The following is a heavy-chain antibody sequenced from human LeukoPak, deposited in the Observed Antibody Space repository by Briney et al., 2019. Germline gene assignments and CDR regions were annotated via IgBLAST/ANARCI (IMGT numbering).Heavy chain of an antibody. CDR2: IIPVLGIA. CDR1: GGTFSSYA. Sequence: SVKVSCKASGGTFSSYAISWVRQAPGQGLEWMGRIIPVLGIANYAQKFQGRVTITADKSTSTAYMELSSLRSEDTAVYYCARGRIAVAGTGFDCWGQGTLVTVSS. CDR3: ARGRIAVAGTGFDC. V-gene: IGHV1-69*04. J-gene: IGHJ4*02. D-gene: IGHD6-19*01.